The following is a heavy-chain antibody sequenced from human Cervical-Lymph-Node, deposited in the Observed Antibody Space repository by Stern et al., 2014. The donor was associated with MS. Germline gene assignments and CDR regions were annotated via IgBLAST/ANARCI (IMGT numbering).Heavy chain of an antibody. J-gene: IGHJ3*02. CDR1: EYTLSNFF. CDR3: ASARNTAFDI. CDR2: INTSGGLT. Sequence: VQLVESGAEVKKPGASVQVSCTASEYTLSNFFMHWIRQAPGKGLEWVGVINTSGGLTTQAQRVPGRFTMTRDTSTSTVFMKLSSLTSEDTAVYYCASARNTAFDIWGQGTSVIVSS. V-gene: IGHV1-46*03.